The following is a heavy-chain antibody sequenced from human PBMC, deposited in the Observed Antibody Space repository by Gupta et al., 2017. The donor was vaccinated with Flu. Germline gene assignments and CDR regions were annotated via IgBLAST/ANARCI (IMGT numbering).Heavy chain of an antibody. CDR3: ARGVTYYVPYFDS. D-gene: IGHD1-26*01. CDR2: IIPMFRTT. CDR1: GGTLTTFTSNA. Sequence: QVHLVQSGAEVKKPGSSVKVSCKASGGTLTTFTSNALSWVRQAPGQGLEWMGGIIPMFRTTNYAQKFQGRVTISADESTSTAYMELSSLRSDDTAVYYCARGVTYYVPYFDSWGQGTLVTVSS. V-gene: IGHV1-69*01. J-gene: IGHJ4*02.